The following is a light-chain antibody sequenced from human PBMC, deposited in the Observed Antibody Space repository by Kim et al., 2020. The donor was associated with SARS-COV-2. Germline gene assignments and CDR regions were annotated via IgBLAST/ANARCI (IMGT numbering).Light chain of an antibody. CDR1: ENLLKRNGYNN. J-gene: IGKJ4*01. V-gene: IGKV2-28*01. Sequence: ISCMSSENLLKRNGYNNVDWYLQKPGQYPQILIYLGSYWASGGPYRFSGSGSGTDFILEISRVEAEDVGVYYCMQVLQTPLTFGGGTKVDIK. CDR2: LGS. CDR3: MQVLQTPLT.